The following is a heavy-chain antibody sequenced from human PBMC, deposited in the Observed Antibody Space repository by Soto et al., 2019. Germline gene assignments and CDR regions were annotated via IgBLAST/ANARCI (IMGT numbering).Heavy chain of an antibody. CDR3: ARVMAYCGGDCYPDY. CDR2: ISSSSSYI. Sequence: EVQLVESGGGLVKPGGSLRLSCAASGFTFSSYSMNWVRQAPGKGLEWVSSISSSSSYIYNADSVKGRFTISRDNAKNSLYLQMNSLRAEDTAVHYCARVMAYCGGDCYPDYWGQGTLVTVSS. CDR1: GFTFSSYS. J-gene: IGHJ4*02. V-gene: IGHV3-21*01. D-gene: IGHD2-21*02.